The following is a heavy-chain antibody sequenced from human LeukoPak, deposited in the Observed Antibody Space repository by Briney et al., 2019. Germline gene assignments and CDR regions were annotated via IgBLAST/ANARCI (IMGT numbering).Heavy chain of an antibody. V-gene: IGHV7-4-1*02. CDR2: INTNTGNP. CDR1: GYDFTNYG. CDR3: ARGAPYDILTGYYY. Sequence: ASVKVSCKTSGYDFTNYGIQWVRQAPGQGLEWMGWINTNTGNPTYAQGFTGRFVFSLDTSVSTAYLQISSLKAEDTAVYYCARGAPYDILTGYYYWGQGALVTVSS. D-gene: IGHD3-9*01. J-gene: IGHJ4*02.